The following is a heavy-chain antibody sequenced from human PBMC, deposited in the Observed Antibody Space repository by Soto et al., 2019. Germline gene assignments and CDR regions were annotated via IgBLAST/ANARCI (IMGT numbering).Heavy chain of an antibody. J-gene: IGHJ6*02. CDR2: ISPYDDST. D-gene: IGHD3-9*01. CDR3: ARGGYYDINWVKLTHYGLDV. Sequence: ASLKVSCKAPGYTFIRYSITWVLQAPGQGFEWMGWISPYDDSTIYAQKLQGRVTMTADTSASIVNLTLRSLKSADTAVSHFARGGYYDINWVKLTHYGLDVCGQGTGVTV. CDR1: GYTFIRYS. V-gene: IGHV1-18*01.